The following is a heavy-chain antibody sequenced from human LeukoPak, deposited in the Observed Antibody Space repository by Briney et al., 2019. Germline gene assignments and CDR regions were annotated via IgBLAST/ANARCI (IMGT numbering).Heavy chain of an antibody. CDR3: ATDRPLYYYDSSGYYF. J-gene: IGHJ4*02. V-gene: IGHV1-24*01. CDR1: GYTFTSYY. D-gene: IGHD3-22*01. CDR2: FDPEDGET. Sequence: ASVKVSCKASGYTFTSYYMHWVRQAPGKGLEWMGGFDPEDGETIYAQKFQGRVTMTEDTSTDTAYMELSSLRSEDTAVYYCATDRPLYYYDSSGYYFWGQGTLVTVSS.